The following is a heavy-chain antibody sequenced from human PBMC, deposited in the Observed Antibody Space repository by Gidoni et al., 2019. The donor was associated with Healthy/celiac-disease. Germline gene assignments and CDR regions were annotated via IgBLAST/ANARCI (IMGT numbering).Heavy chain of an antibody. D-gene: IGHD4-17*01. CDR2: IYTSGST. CDR3: ARDTLATTVTSNFDY. CDR1: GGSISSYY. V-gene: IGHV4-4*07. Sequence: QVQLQESGPGLVTPSETLSLPCPVPGGSISSYYWSWIRQPAGKGLEWIGRIYTSGSTNYNPSLKSRVTMSVDTSKNQFSLKLSAVTAADTAVYYCARDTLATTVTSNFDYWGQGTLVTVSS. J-gene: IGHJ4*02.